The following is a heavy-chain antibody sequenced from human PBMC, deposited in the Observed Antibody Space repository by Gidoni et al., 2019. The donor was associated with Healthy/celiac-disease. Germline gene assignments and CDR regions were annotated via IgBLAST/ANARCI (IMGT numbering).Heavy chain of an antibody. CDR1: GGSISSSNW. CDR3: ARSPVYSWSYDY. V-gene: IGHV4-4*02. D-gene: IGHD1-26*01. CDR2: IYHSGST. J-gene: IGHJ4*02. Sequence: QMQLQESGPGLVEPSGPLSLNCAVSGGSISSSNWWSWVRQPPGKGLEWLGEIYHSGSTNYNPSLKSRVTISVDKSKNQFSLKLSSVTAADTAVYYCARSPVYSWSYDYWGQGTLVTVSS.